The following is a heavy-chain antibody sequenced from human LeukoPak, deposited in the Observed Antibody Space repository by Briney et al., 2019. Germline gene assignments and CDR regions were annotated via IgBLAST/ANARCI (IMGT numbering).Heavy chain of an antibody. D-gene: IGHD1-7*01. J-gene: IGHJ4*02. V-gene: IGHV4-39*07. CDR2: INHSGST. CDR3: ARGRATGTTRNRKYYFDY. Sequence: SETLSLTCTVSGGSVSSNNHYWGWIRQPPGKGLEWIGEINHSGSTNYNPSLKSRVTISVDTSKNQFSLKLSSVTAADTAVYYCARGRATGTTRNRKYYFDYWGQGTLVTVSS. CDR1: GGSVSSNNHY.